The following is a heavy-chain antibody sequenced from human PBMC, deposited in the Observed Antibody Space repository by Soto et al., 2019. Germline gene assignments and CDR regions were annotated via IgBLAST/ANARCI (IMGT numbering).Heavy chain of an antibody. D-gene: IGHD6-19*01. CDR1: GYTFTGYY. CDR3: ARDIAVAVAGTWFDP. J-gene: IGHJ5*02. V-gene: IGHV1-2*02. Sequence: AGVKVSCKASGYTFTGYYMHWVRQARGQGLEWMGWINPNSGGTNYAQKFQGRVTMTRDTSISTAYIELSRLRSDDTAVYYCARDIAVAVAGTWFDPWGQGTLVTVSS. CDR2: INPNSGGT.